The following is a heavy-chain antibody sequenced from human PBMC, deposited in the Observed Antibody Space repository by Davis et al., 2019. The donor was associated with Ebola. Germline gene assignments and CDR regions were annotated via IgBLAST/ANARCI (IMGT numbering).Heavy chain of an antibody. Sequence: ASVKVSCRASGYTFTSYGISWVRQAPGQGLEWMGWISAYNGNTNYAQKLQGRVTMTTDTSTSTVYMELSSLRSEDTAVYYCARDLERGAAAGTDYWGQGTLVTVSS. V-gene: IGHV1-18*04. CDR3: ARDLERGAAAGTDY. D-gene: IGHD6-13*01. CDR1: GYTFTSYG. CDR2: ISAYNGNT. J-gene: IGHJ4*02.